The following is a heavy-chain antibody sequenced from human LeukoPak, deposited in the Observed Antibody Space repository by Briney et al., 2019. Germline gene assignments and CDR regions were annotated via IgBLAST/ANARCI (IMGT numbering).Heavy chain of an antibody. CDR2: INPNSGGT. D-gene: IGHD6-19*01. J-gene: IGHJ4*02. CDR1: GYTFTGYY. V-gene: IGHV1-2*02. Sequence: GASVKVSCKASGYTFTGYYMHWVRQAPGQGLEWMGWINPNSGGTNYAQKFQGRATMTRDMSTSTVYMELSSLRSEDTAVYYCARAGSGWYDYWGQGTLVTASS. CDR3: ARAGSGWYDY.